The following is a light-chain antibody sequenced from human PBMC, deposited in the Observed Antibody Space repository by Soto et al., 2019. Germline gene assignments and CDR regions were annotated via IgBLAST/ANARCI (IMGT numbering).Light chain of an antibody. CDR1: SSDIGSTA. Sequence: QSVLTQPPSASGTPGQRVTISCSGGSSDIGSTAVNWFQQLPGTAPKLLIYTNIQRPSGVPDRFSGSKSGTSASLAISGLQSEDEADYYCVAWHDSLNGYVFGTGTKGTVL. CDR2: TNI. J-gene: IGLJ1*01. V-gene: IGLV1-44*01. CDR3: VAWHDSLNGYV.